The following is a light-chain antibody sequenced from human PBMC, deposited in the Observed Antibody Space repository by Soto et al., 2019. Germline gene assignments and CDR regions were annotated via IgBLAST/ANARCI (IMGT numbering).Light chain of an antibody. Sequence: QSALTQPPSASGSPGQSVTISCTGTSSDVGGYNYVYWYQQHPGKAPKLMIYEVSKRPSGVPDRFSGSKSGNTATLTVSGLQAEDEADYYCSSYAGSNNFGVVFGGGTKLTVL. CDR3: SSYAGSNNFGVV. V-gene: IGLV2-8*01. CDR2: EVS. CDR1: SSDVGGYNY. J-gene: IGLJ2*01.